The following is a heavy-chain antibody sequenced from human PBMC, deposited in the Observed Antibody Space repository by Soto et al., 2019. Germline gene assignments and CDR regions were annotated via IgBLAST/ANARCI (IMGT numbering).Heavy chain of an antibody. CDR1: GFTFSSYA. J-gene: IGHJ4*02. Sequence: GGSLRLSCAASGFTFSSYAMHWVRQAPGKGLEWVAVISYDGSNKYYADSVKGRFTISRDNSKNTLYLQMNSLRAEDAAVYYCARALLRGYYLDYWGQGALETVSS. CDR2: ISYDGSNK. D-gene: IGHD1-26*01. CDR3: ARALLRGYYLDY. V-gene: IGHV3-30-3*01.